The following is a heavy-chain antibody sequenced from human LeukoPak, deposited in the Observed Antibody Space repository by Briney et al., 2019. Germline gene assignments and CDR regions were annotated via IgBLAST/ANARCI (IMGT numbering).Heavy chain of an antibody. CDR1: GYTFTSYY. CDR2: INPSGGST. Sequence: GASVKVSCKASGYTFTSYYMHWVRQAPGQGLEWMGIINPSGGSTSYAQKFQGRVTMTRDTSTSTVYMELSSLRSEDTAVYYCARGANIVVVTAILYYFDYWGQGTLVTVSS. J-gene: IGHJ4*02. V-gene: IGHV1-46*01. CDR3: ARGANIVVVTAILYYFDY. D-gene: IGHD2-21*02.